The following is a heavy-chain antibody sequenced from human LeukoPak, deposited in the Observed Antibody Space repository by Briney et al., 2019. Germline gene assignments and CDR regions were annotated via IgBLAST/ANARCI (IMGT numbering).Heavy chain of an antibody. J-gene: IGHJ4*02. CDR1: GFTFSSYG. CDR3: ARAWVTTEYYFDY. Sequence: GRSLRLSCAASGFTFSSYGMYWVRQAPGKGLEWVAVIWYDGSNKYYADSVKGRFTISRDNSKNTLYLQMNSLRAEDTAVYYCARAWVTTEYYFDYWGQGTLVTVSS. V-gene: IGHV3-33*01. CDR2: IWYDGSNK. D-gene: IGHD4-17*01.